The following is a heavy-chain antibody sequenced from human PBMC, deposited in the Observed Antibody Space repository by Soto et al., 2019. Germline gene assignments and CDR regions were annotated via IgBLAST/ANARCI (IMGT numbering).Heavy chain of an antibody. CDR2: IYRGDAT. V-gene: IGHV3-53*01. CDR1: GFSVSDNY. CDR3: ARDRSDSSRADSFDI. Sequence: GGSLRLSCAVSGFSVSDNYMSWVRQASGKGLEWVSVIYRGDATYYADSVKGRFTISRDNSKNTVYLQMNSLRAEDTAVYYCARDRSDSSRADSFDIWGQGTMVTVSS. D-gene: IGHD6-25*01. J-gene: IGHJ3*02.